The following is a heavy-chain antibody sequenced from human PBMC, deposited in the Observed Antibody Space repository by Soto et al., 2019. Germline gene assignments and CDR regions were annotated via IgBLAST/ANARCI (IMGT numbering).Heavy chain of an antibody. CDR1: GFTVIGHY. D-gene: IGHD3-10*01. V-gene: IGHV3-72*01. CDR2: TENKANAYTT. Sequence: EVQLVESGGGLVQPGGSLRISCAASGFTVIGHYMDWVRQAPGKGLEWVGRTENKANAYTTEYSASVKGRLIISRDDSKNSLYLQMNSLKTEDTAVYYCVLMVRGLPYWGQGIVFSVSS. J-gene: IGHJ4*02. CDR3: VLMVRGLPY.